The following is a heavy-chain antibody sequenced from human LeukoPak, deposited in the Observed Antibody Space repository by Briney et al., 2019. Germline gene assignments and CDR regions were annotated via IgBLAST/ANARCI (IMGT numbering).Heavy chain of an antibody. CDR3: ARGPPTAQYSQH. D-gene: IGHD1-1*01. J-gene: IGHJ1*01. CDR1: GYTFTTYD. CDR2: INPNSGNT. Sequence: ASVRVPCKASGYTFTTYDLNWVRQATGQGLEWMGWINPNSGNTGYAQKFQGRVTITRNTSISTVYMELSSLRSEDTAVYYCARGPPTAQYSQHWGQGTLVTVSS. V-gene: IGHV1-8*03.